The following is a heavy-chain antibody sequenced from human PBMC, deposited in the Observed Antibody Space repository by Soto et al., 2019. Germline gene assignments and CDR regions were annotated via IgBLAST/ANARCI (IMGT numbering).Heavy chain of an antibody. CDR2: IIPILGIA. D-gene: IGHD3-22*01. Sequence: SVKVSCKASGGTFSSYTISWVRQAPGQGLEWMGRIIPILGIANYAQKFQGRVTITADKSTSTAYMELSSLRSEDTAVYYCASNYYDSSGYPHFDYWGQGTLVTSPQ. J-gene: IGHJ4*02. CDR1: GGTFSSYT. CDR3: ASNYYDSSGYPHFDY. V-gene: IGHV1-69*02.